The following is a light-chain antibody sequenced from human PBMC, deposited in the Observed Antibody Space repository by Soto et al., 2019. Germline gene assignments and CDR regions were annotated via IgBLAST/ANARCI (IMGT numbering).Light chain of an antibody. CDR1: SSNIGAKYD. V-gene: IGLV1-40*01. J-gene: IGLJ1*01. CDR3: QSYDSSMNRV. CDR2: GDN. Sequence: HCVLSQPPSVSGTPVRSITISCPGRSSNIGAKYDVHWYRQVPGTAPKSLMSGDNNRRSGGAERLSGYKCGSSASLASTGLRAEDEGDYYCQSYDSSMNRVFGTGTK.